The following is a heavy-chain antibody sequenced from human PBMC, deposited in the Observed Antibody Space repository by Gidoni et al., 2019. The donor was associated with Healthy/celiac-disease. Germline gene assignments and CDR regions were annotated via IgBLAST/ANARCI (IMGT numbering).Heavy chain of an antibody. J-gene: IGHJ4*02. CDR2: ISGSGGST. CDR1: GVTWSSYA. V-gene: IGHV3-23*01. Sequence: EVQLLESGGGLVQPGGSRRRSCAASGVTWSSYAMSWVRQAPGKGLAWVSAISGSGGSTYYADSVKGRFTLSRDNSKNTLSLQMNSLRAEDTAVYSCAKLYFDILKGYFDYWGQGTLVTVSS. D-gene: IGHD3-9*01. CDR3: AKLYFDILKGYFDY.